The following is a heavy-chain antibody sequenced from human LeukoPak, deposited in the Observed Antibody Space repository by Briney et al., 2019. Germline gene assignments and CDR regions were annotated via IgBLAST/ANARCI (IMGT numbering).Heavy chain of an antibody. CDR2: INPNSGGT. CDR1: GYTFTGYY. CDR3: AREVHSSSWYFFDY. J-gene: IGHJ4*02. D-gene: IGHD6-13*01. V-gene: IGHV1-2*02. Sequence: GASVTVSCKASGYTFTGYYMHWVRQAPGQGLEWMGWINPNSGGTNYAQKFQGRVTMTRDKSISTAYMELSRLRSDDTAVYYCAREVHSSSWYFFDYWGQGTLVTVSS.